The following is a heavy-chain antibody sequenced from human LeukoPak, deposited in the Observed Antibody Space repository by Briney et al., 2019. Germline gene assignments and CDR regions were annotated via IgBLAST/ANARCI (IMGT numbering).Heavy chain of an antibody. CDR1: GFSVSNNF. CDR2: IYAGGST. CDR3: ARGTWNGGRVYDF. V-gene: IGHV3-53*01. Sequence: PGGSLRLSCAASGFSVSNNFMSWVRQAPAKGLEWVSVIYAGGSTYYADSVKGRFTITRDISKNTVSLQMNILRAEDTAVYYCARGTWNGGRVYDFWGQGTLVTVSS. D-gene: IGHD1-1*01. J-gene: IGHJ4*02.